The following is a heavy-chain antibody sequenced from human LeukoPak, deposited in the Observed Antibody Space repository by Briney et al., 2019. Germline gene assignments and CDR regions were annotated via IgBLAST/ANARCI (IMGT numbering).Heavy chain of an antibody. CDR3: ARLPPVDGG. V-gene: IGHV5-51*01. CDR2: IFPSGSDT. Sequence: KSGESLKISCKGSGYSFTSNWIGWVRQMPGKGMAWMGIIFPSGSDTRYSPSFRGQVTISADKSISTAYLQWSSLKASDTAMYYCARLPPVDGGWGQGTLVTVSS. D-gene: IGHD4-23*01. J-gene: IGHJ4*02. CDR1: GYSFTSNW.